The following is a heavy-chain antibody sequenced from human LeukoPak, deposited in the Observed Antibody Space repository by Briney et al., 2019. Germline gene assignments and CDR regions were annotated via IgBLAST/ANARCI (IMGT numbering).Heavy chain of an antibody. Sequence: GGSLRLSCAASGFDFHTFEMNWVRQAPGKGLEWVSGIGSSGRTTYYADYVKGRFTISRDNANNSLYLQMNSLGAEDTAVYYCARADCSSASCFAVFDHWGQGALVTVSS. V-gene: IGHV3-48*03. D-gene: IGHD2-2*01. CDR2: IGSSGRTT. CDR3: ARADCSSASCFAVFDH. CDR1: GFDFHTFE. J-gene: IGHJ4*02.